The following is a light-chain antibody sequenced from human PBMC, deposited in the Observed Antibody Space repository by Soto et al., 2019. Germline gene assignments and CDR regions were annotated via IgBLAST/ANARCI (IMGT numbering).Light chain of an antibody. CDR1: QSISSW. V-gene: IGKV1-5*01. J-gene: IGKJ1*01. CDR3: QQYNSYGT. Sequence: DIQMTQAPSTLSASVGDRVTITCRASQSISSWLAWYQQKPGKAPKLLIYDASSLESGVPSRFSGSGSGTEFTLTISSLQPDDFATYHCQQYNSYGTFGQGTNVDIK. CDR2: DAS.